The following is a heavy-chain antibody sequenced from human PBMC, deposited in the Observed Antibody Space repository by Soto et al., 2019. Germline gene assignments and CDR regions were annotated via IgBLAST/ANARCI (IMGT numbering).Heavy chain of an antibody. J-gene: IGHJ4*02. CDR3: MRGGWGDSPIDY. D-gene: IGHD1-26*01. Sequence: ASVKVSCKASGFTFTSSAVHWARLAPGRGFEWLGWINPSNEITTFSQYFQGRVAMTRDTSTNTVHMELNRLTSDDTAVYYCMRGGWGDSPIDYWGQGTQVTVSS. V-gene: IGHV1-2*02. CDR2: INPSNEIT. CDR1: GFTFTSSA.